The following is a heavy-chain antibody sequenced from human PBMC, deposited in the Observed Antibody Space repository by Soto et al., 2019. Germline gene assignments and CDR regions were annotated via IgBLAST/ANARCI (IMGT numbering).Heavy chain of an antibody. CDR1: GFTFSGSA. Sequence: GGSLRLSCAASGFTFSGSAMHWVRQASGKGLEWVGRIRSKANSYATAYAASVKGRFTISRDDSKNTAYLQMNSLKTEDTAVYYCTSPYGGNAGWYFERWGRGTLVTASS. D-gene: IGHD4-17*01. J-gene: IGHJ2*01. CDR2: IRSKANSYAT. V-gene: IGHV3-73*01. CDR3: TSPYGGNAGWYFER.